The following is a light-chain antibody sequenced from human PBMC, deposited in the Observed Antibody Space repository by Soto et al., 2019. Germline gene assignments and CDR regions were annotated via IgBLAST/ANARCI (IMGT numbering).Light chain of an antibody. CDR1: QGVRDD. J-gene: IGKJ4*01. CDR2: SAS. CDR3: LQESNYPLT. V-gene: IGKV1-6*01. Sequence: IQMTHSPSSLSASVGDRVTITCRASQGVRDDVGWYQQKPGKAPKLLIYSASTLQSGVPSRFSGSGSGTDFTLTISGLQPEEFATYYCLQESNYPLTFGGGTKVEIK.